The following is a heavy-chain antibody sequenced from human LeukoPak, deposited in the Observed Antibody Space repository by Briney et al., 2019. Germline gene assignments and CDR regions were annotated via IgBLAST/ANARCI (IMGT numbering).Heavy chain of an antibody. D-gene: IGHD2-15*01. Sequence: EASVKVSCKASGYTFTGYYMHWVRQAPGQGLEWMGWINPNSGGTNYAQKFQGRVTMTRDTSISTAYMELSRLRSDDTAVYYCARGYCSGGSCYLRINWFDPWGQGTLVTVSS. CDR2: INPNSGGT. CDR1: GYTFTGYY. J-gene: IGHJ5*02. V-gene: IGHV1-2*02. CDR3: ARGYCSGGSCYLRINWFDP.